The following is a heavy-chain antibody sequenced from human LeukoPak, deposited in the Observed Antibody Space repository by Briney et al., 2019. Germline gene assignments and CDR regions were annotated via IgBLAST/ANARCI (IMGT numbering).Heavy chain of an antibody. D-gene: IGHD4-17*01. V-gene: IGHV4-38-2*02. Sequence: SETLSLTCTVSGYSISSGYYWGWIRQPPGKGLEWIGSIYHSGSTYYNPSLKSRVTISVGTSKNQFSLKLSSVTAADTAVYYCARSVTRGYYYYMDVWGKGTTVTVSS. CDR3: ARSVTRGYYYYMDV. J-gene: IGHJ6*03. CDR2: IYHSGST. CDR1: GYSISSGYY.